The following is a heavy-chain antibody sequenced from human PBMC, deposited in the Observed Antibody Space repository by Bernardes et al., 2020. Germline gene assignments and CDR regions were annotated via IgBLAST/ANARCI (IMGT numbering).Heavy chain of an antibody. Sequence: GGSLRLSCAASGFTFSSYSMNWVRQAQGKGLEWVSSISSSSSYIYYADSVKGRFTISRDNAKNSLYLQMNSLRAEDTAVYYCASAYKDYDFWSGYYTAGFDPWGQGTLVTVSS. D-gene: IGHD3-3*01. J-gene: IGHJ5*02. CDR2: ISSSSSYI. CDR3: ASAYKDYDFWSGYYTAGFDP. V-gene: IGHV3-21*01. CDR1: GFTFSSYS.